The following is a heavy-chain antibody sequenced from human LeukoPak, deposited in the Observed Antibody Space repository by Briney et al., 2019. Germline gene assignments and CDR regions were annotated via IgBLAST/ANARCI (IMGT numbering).Heavy chain of an antibody. V-gene: IGHV4-59*08. CDR3: ASHGWGV. Sequence: SETLSLTCTVSGDSITSYYWSWIRQPPGKGLEWIGYIYYSGNTKYNPSLKSRVTISVDTSKNQFSLKLSSVTAADTAVYYCASHGWGVWGQGTTVTVSS. J-gene: IGHJ6*02. CDR2: IYYSGNT. CDR1: GDSITSYY. D-gene: IGHD1-26*01.